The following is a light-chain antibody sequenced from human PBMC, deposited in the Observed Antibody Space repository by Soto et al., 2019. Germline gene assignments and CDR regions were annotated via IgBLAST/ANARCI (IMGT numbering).Light chain of an antibody. Sequence: DIQMTQSPSSLSASVGDRVTITCRASQDISNYLAWYQQKPGKDPKILIYAASTLQAGVQSRFSGSGSGTVFTLTINSLQPEDVATYYCQKYNSAPNSFGRGTRLEIK. J-gene: IGKJ2*01. CDR1: QDISNY. CDR3: QKYNSAPNS. CDR2: AAS. V-gene: IGKV1-27*01.